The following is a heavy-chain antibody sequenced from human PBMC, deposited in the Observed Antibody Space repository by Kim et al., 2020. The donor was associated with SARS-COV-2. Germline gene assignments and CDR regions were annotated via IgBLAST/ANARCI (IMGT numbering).Heavy chain of an antibody. D-gene: IGHD3-10*01. Sequence: GGSLRLSCAASGFIFSHYAMSWVRQAPGKGLEWVSNIGTTTYYADAVKGRFTISRDNSKNTLYLHMNSLRAEDTALYYCALSTSGRGFDYWGQGTLVTVSS. V-gene: IGHV3-23*01. CDR3: ALSTSGRGFDY. J-gene: IGHJ4*02. CDR2: IGTTT. CDR1: GFIFSHYA.